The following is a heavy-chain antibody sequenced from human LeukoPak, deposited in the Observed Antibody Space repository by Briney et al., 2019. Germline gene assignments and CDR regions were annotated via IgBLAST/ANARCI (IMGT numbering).Heavy chain of an antibody. CDR2: ISSSSSYK. Sequence: GGSLRLSCAASGFTFSSYSMNWVRQAPGKGLEWVSSISSSSSYKHYADSVKGRFTISRDNAKNSLYLQMNSLRAEDTAVYYCARVYYYDSSGYYYPYYFDYWGQGTLVTVSS. J-gene: IGHJ4*02. CDR1: GFTFSSYS. CDR3: ARVYYYDSSGYYYPYYFDY. V-gene: IGHV3-21*01. D-gene: IGHD3-22*01.